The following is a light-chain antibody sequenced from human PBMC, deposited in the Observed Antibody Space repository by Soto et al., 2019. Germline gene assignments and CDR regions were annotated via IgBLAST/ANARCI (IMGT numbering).Light chain of an antibody. CDR3: QQNDNAPPT. CDR2: AAS. V-gene: IGKV1-39*01. Sequence: DIQMTQSPSSLSASVGDRVTISCRASQSVNSYLSWYQHRPGEAPKLLIYAASNLQSGVPSRFSGSGSGTDFTLTISSLQPEDFATYSCQQNDNAPPTFGPGTKVEIK. J-gene: IGKJ1*01. CDR1: QSVNSY.